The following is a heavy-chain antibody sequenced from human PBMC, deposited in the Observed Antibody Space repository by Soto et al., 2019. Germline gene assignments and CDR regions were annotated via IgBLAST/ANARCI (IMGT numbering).Heavy chain of an antibody. CDR1: GGSISSYY. CDR2: IYYSGST. CDR3: ARDLGAYCGGDCYSEAYYFDY. D-gene: IGHD2-21*02. J-gene: IGHJ4*02. Sequence: TSETLSLTCTVSGGSISSYYWSWIRQPPGKGLEWIGYIYYSGSTNYNPSLKSRVTISVDTSKNQFSLKLSSVTAADTAVYYCARDLGAYCGGDCYSEAYYFDYWGQGTLVTVSS. V-gene: IGHV4-59*01.